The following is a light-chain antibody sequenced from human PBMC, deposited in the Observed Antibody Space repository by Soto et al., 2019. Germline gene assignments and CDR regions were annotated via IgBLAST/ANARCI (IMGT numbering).Light chain of an antibody. Sequence: DIQMTQSPSTLSASVGDRVAITCRASQSISSWLAWYQQKPGKAPKILIYKASHLESGVPSRFSGSGSGTEFTSHIRSLQHDHFATYYSQQYKSYPYIFGQGTKLAIK. V-gene: IGKV1-5*03. CDR1: QSISSW. CDR3: QQYKSYPYI. J-gene: IGKJ2*01. CDR2: KAS.